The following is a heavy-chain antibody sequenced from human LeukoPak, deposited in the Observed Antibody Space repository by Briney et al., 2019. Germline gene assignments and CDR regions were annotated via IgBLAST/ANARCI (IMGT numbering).Heavy chain of an antibody. D-gene: IGHD3-10*02. Sequence: GGSLRLSCAASGFTFSSYAVHWVRQAPGKGLEWVALISYDGSNKYYADSVKGRFTISRDNAKNSLYLQMNGLRAEDTAVYYCAELGITMIGGVWGKGTTVTISS. CDR1: GFTFSSYA. J-gene: IGHJ6*04. CDR2: ISYDGSNK. V-gene: IGHV3-30*04. CDR3: AELGITMIGGV.